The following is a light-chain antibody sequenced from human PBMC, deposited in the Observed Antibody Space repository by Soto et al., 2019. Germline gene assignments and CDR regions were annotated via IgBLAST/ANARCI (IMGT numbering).Light chain of an antibody. Sequence: EIVLTHSPATLSLSPWERATLSFRASETIRGLLAWYQQRPGQPPRLLIYDTSNRATGIPARFSGSGSGTEFTLTISSLQSEDFAVYFCQQYNNWPLAFGQGTRLEIK. CDR1: ETIRGL. CDR3: QQYNNWPLA. J-gene: IGKJ5*01. CDR2: DTS. V-gene: IGKV3D-15*01.